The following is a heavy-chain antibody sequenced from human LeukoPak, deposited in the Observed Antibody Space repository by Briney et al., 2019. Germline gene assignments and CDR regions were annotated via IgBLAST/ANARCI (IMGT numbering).Heavy chain of an antibody. CDR3: ARALWPSGMAY. CDR1: GLTVSNNY. D-gene: IGHD2-8*01. CDR2: IYSDGST. V-gene: IGHV3-53*01. Sequence: GGSLRLSCAASGLTVSNNYMSWVRQAPGKGLEWVSVIYSDGSTYYADSVKRRFTISRDNSKNILYLQMNSLRAEDMAVYYCARALWPSGMAYWGQRTLLTVSS. J-gene: IGHJ4*02.